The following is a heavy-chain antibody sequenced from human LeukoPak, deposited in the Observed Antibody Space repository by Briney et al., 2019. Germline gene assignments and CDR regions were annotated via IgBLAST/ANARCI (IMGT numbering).Heavy chain of an antibody. CDR3: ARDRVYYYDSSGPTRGMDV. J-gene: IGHJ6*02. D-gene: IGHD3-22*01. CDR2: INPNSGGT. CDR1: VYTFTGYY. Sequence: ASVKVSCKASVYTFTGYYMHWVRQAPGQGLEWRGWINPNSGGTNYAQKFQGRVTMTRDTSISTAYMELSRLGSDDTAVYYCARDRVYYYDSSGPTRGMDVWGQGTTVTVSS. V-gene: IGHV1-2*02.